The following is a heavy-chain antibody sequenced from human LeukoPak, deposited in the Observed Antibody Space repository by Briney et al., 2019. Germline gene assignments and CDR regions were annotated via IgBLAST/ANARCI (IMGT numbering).Heavy chain of an antibody. CDR1: GFTFSSYA. D-gene: IGHD6-13*01. Sequence: GGSLRLSCAASGFTFSSYAMSWVRQAPGKGLEWVSAISGSGGSTYYADSVKGRFTISRDNSENTLYLQMNSLRAEDTAVYYCAKYHSSSWSYYYYGMGVWGQGTTVTVSS. V-gene: IGHV3-23*01. CDR3: AKYHSSSWSYYYYGMGV. CDR2: ISGSGGST. J-gene: IGHJ6*02.